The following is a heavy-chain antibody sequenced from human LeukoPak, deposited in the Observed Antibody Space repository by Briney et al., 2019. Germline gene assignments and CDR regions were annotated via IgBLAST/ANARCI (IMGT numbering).Heavy chain of an antibody. V-gene: IGHV5-51*01. J-gene: IGHJ4*02. CDR2: IYPGDTDI. D-gene: IGHD3-16*01. CDR3: ARRSSSGGYYFDY. CDR1: GNSFNNYW. Sequence: GESLNISCTGSGNSFNNYWIGWVRPLPGKGPGWLGIIYPGDTDIKTGPSFEGQVIISADESNSTAYLQWSSLKASDTAMYYCARRSSSGGYYFDYWGQGTLVTVSS.